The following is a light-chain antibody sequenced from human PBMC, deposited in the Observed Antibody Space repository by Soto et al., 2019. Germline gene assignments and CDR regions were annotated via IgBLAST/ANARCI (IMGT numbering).Light chain of an antibody. Sequence: QSLLSQPASLSGSPGQSSTISCTGTISDVGGYNYVSWYQQHPGKAPKLMIYEVSNRPSGVSNRFSGSKSGNTASLTISGLQAEDEADYYCSSYTSSSTTVVYGGGTK. J-gene: IGLJ2*01. CDR2: EVS. V-gene: IGLV2-14*01. CDR3: SSYTSSSTTVV. CDR1: ISDVGGYNY.